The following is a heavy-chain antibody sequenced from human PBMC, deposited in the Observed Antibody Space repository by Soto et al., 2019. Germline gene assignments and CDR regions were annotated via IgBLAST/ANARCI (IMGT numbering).Heavy chain of an antibody. CDR2: IWSDETTK. CDR1: EFTFSSYA. CDR3: ARGSGAPRVKVFGVAPGYLQH. Sequence: QVHLVESGGGVVQPGRSLRLSCAASEFTFSSYAMHWVRQAPGKGLEWVAIIWSDETTKFYADSVKGRFTISRDDSKNTLYLQKNRPRVEDTAVYYWARGSGAPRVKVFGVAPGYLQHGGQGTLVPVSP. V-gene: IGHV3-33*01. D-gene: IGHD3-3*01. J-gene: IGHJ1*01.